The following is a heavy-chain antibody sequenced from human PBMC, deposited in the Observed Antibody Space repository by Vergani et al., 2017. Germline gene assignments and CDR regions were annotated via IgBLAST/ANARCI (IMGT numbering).Heavy chain of an antibody. Sequence: QVQLVQSGAEVKKPGASVKVSCKASGYTFTSYAMHWVRQAPGQRLEWMGWINAGNGNTKYSQEFQGRVTITRDTSASTAYMELSSLRSGDTAVYYCARGAVRIQLWTYYWYFDLWGRGTLVTVSS. D-gene: IGHD5-18*01. CDR2: INAGNGNT. J-gene: IGHJ2*01. V-gene: IGHV1-3*01. CDR3: ARGAVRIQLWTYYWYFDL. CDR1: GYTFTSYA.